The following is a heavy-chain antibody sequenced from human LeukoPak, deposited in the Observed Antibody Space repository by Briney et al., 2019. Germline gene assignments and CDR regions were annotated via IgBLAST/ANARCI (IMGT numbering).Heavy chain of an antibody. CDR3: AREGSGSYYDVFYLDY. J-gene: IGHJ4*02. CDR2: IIPISGTA. CDR1: GGTFSSYV. Sequence: SVKVSCKASGGTFSSYVITWVRQAPGQELEWMGGIIPISGTANYAQKFQGRVTITADEFTSTAYMELSSLRSEDTAVYYCAREGSGSYYDVFYLDYWGQGTLVTVSS. D-gene: IGHD1-26*01. V-gene: IGHV1-69*13.